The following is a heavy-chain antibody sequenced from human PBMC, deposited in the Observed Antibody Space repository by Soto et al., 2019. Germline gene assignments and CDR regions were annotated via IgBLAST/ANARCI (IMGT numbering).Heavy chain of an antibody. CDR3: AKILTAYGSGWLHDAVDI. CDR1: GFTFNNYA. J-gene: IGHJ3*02. D-gene: IGHD6-19*01. V-gene: IGHV3-23*01. CDR2: ISDSAVTT. Sequence: EVQLLESGGGLVQPGGSLRLTCAASGFTFNNYAMSWVRQAPGKGLEWVSAISDSAVTTSYADSVRGRFTISRDNSKNTLYLQMNSLRAEDTAIYYCAKILTAYGSGWLHDAVDIWGQGTMVTVSS.